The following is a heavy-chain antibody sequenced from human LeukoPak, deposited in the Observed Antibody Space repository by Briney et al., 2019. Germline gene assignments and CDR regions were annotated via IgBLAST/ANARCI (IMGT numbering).Heavy chain of an antibody. V-gene: IGHV3-30*03. CDR1: GFTFNAYA. CDR2: ISYDGSSA. CDR3: ARDWGDLLAFGP. J-gene: IGHJ5*02. D-gene: IGHD3-3*01. Sequence: PGTSLRFSCAASGFTFNAYAMHWVRQSPGKGLKWVAVISYDGSSANYADSVRGRFTVSRDNSKNIVYLELQTLTTDDTAVFYCARDWGDLLAFGPWGQGTVVIVSS.